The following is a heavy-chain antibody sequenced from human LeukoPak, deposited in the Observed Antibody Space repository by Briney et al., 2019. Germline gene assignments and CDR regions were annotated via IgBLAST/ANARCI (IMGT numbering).Heavy chain of an antibody. CDR2: ISWDGGST. CDR1: GFTFDDYA. J-gene: IGHJ4*02. Sequence: GGSLRLSCAASGFTFDDYAMHWVRQAPGKGLEWVSLISWDGGSTYYADSVKGRFTISRDNSKNSLYLQMNSLRAEDTALYYCAKGISSSGWYGIDYWGQGTLVTASS. CDR3: AKGISSSGWYGIDY. D-gene: IGHD6-19*01. V-gene: IGHV3-43D*03.